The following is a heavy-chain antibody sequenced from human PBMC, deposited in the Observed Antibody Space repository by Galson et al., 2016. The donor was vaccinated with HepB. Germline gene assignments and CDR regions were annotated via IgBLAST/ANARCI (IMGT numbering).Heavy chain of an antibody. V-gene: IGHV1-18*01. D-gene: IGHD2-15*01. Sequence: SCKASGYTFNGNGISWVRQAPGQGLEWMGWITTYNGNTDYAQKFQGRVTMTTDTSTTTAYMELTSLRSDDTAVYYCARDRGPYCSGDSCRSTDYWGQGTMTKDESTTTTWMELTSSRADESAVYYCARDRGPYCGCDSCRSTDYGGQGTLVTVSS. CDR2: ITTYNGNT. CDR3: ARDRGPYCSGDSCRSTDYWGQGTMTKDESTTTTWMELTSSRADESAVYYCARDRGPYCGCDSCRSTDY. J-gene: IGHJ4*02. CDR1: GYTFNGNG.